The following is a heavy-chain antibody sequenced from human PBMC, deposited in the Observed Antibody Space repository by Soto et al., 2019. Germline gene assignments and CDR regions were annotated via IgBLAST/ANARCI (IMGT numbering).Heavy chain of an antibody. D-gene: IGHD2-15*01. CDR1: GFTYGDYA. Sequence: PAGPLRLSCTASGFTYGDYAMSWFRQAPGKGLERIGFIRSKAYGGTTESAASVKGRFTISRDDSKSIAYLQMNSLKTEGTAVYYCTRVGGFEDIVVVVAATRGVLNWFDPWGQGTLVTVSS. CDR3: TRVGGFEDIVVVVAATRGVLNWFDP. J-gene: IGHJ5*02. CDR2: IRSKAYGGTT. V-gene: IGHV3-49*03.